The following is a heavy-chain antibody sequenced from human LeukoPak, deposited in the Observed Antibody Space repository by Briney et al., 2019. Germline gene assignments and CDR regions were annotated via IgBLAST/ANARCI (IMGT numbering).Heavy chain of an antibody. CDR2: ISSSSSYI. V-gene: IGHV3-21*01. CDR3: ARDYGSGSYPYWFDP. D-gene: IGHD3-10*01. CDR1: GFTFSSYS. Sequence: GGSLRLSCAASGFTFSSYSMNWVRQAPGKGLEWVSSISSSSSYIYYADPVKGRFTISRDNAKNSLYLQMNSLRAEDTAVYYCARDYGSGSYPYWFDPWGQGTLVTVSS. J-gene: IGHJ5*02.